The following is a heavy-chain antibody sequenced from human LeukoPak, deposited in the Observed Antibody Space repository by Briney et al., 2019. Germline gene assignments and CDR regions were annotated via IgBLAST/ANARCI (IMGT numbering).Heavy chain of an antibody. D-gene: IGHD3-16*01. J-gene: IGHJ4*02. Sequence: PSQTLSLTCTVSGGSISSGGYYWSWIRQPPGKGLEWIGYIYHSGSTYYNPSLKSRVTISVDRSKNQFSLKLSSVTAADTAVYYCARYGKNGGLGSTGLRGRRFDYWGQGTLVTVSS. CDR1: GGSISSGGYY. CDR2: IYHSGST. CDR3: ARYGKNGGLGSTGLRGRRFDY. V-gene: IGHV4-30-2*01.